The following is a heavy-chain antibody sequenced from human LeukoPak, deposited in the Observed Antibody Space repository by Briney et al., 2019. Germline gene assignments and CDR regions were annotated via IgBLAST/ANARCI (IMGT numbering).Heavy chain of an antibody. D-gene: IGHD3-10*01. J-gene: IGHJ6*03. CDR2: ISGSGGST. CDR1: GFTFSSYA. Sequence: PGGSLRLSCAASGFTFSSYAMSWVRQAPGKGLEWVSAISGSGGSTYYADSVKGRFTIPRDNAKNSLYLQMNSLRADDTAVYYCARFAAGGSYYYYMDVWGKGTTVTVSS. V-gene: IGHV3-23*01. CDR3: ARFAAGGSYYYYMDV.